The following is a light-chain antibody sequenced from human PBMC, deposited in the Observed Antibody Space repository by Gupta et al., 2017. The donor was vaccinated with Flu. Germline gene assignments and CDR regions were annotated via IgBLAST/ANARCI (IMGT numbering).Light chain of an antibody. V-gene: IGLV1-44*01. CDR1: SSKIGSNN. Sequence: VTISCSGSSSKIGSNNVNWYQQLPRTAPKLLIYYNNQRPSGVPDRFSGSKSDTSASLAISGLQAEDEADYYCASWDDSRNGGVFGGGTKLTVL. CDR3: ASWDDSRNGGV. CDR2: YNN. J-gene: IGLJ3*02.